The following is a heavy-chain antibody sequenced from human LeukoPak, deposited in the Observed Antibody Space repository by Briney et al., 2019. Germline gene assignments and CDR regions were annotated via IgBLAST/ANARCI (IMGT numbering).Heavy chain of an antibody. Sequence: PSQTLSPTCAVSGGSISSGSYSWSWIRQPPGKGLEWIGYIYHSGSTYYNPSLKSRVTISVDRSKNQFSLKLSSVTAADTAVYYCARGPYCSGGSCYSVWFDPWGQGTLVTVSS. V-gene: IGHV4-30-2*01. CDR2: IYHSGST. CDR3: ARGPYCSGGSCYSVWFDP. D-gene: IGHD2-15*01. J-gene: IGHJ5*02. CDR1: GGSISSGSYS.